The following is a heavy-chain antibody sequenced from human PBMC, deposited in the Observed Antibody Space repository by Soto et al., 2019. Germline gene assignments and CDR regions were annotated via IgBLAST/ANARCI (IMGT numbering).Heavy chain of an antibody. J-gene: IGHJ6*02. Sequence: QVQLQESGPGLVKPSGTLSLTCAVSGGSISSSNWWSWVRQPPGKGLEWIGEIYHSGSTNYNPSPKRQGTISVDKSKNQFPLNLSSVTAADTAVYYCARHVDTYGMDVWGQGTTVTVSS. CDR2: IYHSGST. CDR1: GGSISSSNW. V-gene: IGHV4-4*02. CDR3: ARHVDTYGMDV. D-gene: IGHD5-18*01.